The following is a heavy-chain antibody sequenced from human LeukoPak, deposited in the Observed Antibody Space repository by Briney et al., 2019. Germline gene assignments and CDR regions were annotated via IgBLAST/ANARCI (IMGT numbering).Heavy chain of an antibody. CDR3: ARGHSYGNYYYYGMDV. Sequence: ASVKVSCKASGYTFTGYYMHWVRQAPGQGLEWMGWINPNSGGTNYAQKFQGRVTMTRDTSISTAYMELSGLRSDDTAVYYCARGHSYGNYYYYGMDVWGQGTTVTVSS. J-gene: IGHJ6*02. V-gene: IGHV1-2*02. CDR1: GYTFTGYY. CDR2: INPNSGGT. D-gene: IGHD5-18*01.